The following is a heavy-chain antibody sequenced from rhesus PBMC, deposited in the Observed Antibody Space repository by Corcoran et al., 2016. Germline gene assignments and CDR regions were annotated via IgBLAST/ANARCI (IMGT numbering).Heavy chain of an antibody. D-gene: IGHD1-44*01. CDR3: AREYNTFDY. J-gene: IGHJ4*01. Sequence: QVQLQESGPGLVKPSETLSLTCAVSGYSISSGYGWSWTRQPPGRGLEWIGYIGGSSGSTNYNPSLKSRVTISKDTSKNQFSLKLSSVTAADTAVYYCAREYNTFDYWGQGVLVTVSS. CDR1: GYSISSGYG. CDR2: IGGSSGST. V-gene: IGHV4-127*01.